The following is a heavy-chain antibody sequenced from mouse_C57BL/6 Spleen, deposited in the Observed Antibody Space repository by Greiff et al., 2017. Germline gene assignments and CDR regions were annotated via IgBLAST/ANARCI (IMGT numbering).Heavy chain of an antibody. CDR2: ISNLEYSI. Sequence: EVKLVESGGGLVQPGGSLKLSCAASGFTFSDYGMAWVRQAPRKGPEWVAFISNLEYSIYSEENVRGRFTISSENANNTLYLEMSSLRSEDTAMYYCARRGDCIYAIDYWGQGTSVTVSS. CDR1: GFTFSDYG. CDR3: ARRGDCIYAIDY. J-gene: IGHJ4*01. V-gene: IGHV5-15*04.